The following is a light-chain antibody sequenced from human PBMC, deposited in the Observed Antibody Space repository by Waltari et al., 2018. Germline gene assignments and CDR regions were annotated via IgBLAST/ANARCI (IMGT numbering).Light chain of an antibody. CDR3: QQYNNWPPQDA. Sequence: EIVMTQSPATLCVSAGETATLSCRASQSVGGNLAWYQQKPGQAPRLLIYAASTRATGIPGRFSGSGSGTEFTLTISSRQSEDFAIYYCQQYNNWPPQDAFGQGTKLEIK. CDR1: QSVGGN. J-gene: IGKJ2*01. CDR2: AAS. V-gene: IGKV3-15*01.